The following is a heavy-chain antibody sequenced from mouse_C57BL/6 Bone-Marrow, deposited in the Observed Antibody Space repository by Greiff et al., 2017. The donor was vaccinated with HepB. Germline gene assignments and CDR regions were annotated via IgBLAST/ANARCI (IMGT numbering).Heavy chain of an antibody. V-gene: IGHV14-2*01. J-gene: IGHJ2*01. CDR2: IDPEDGET. CDR1: GFNIKDYY. Sequence: EVKLMESGAELVKPGASVKLSCTASGFNIKDYYMHWVKQRTEQGLEWIGRIDPEDGETKYAPKFQGKATITADTSSNTAYLQLSSLTSEDTAVYYCARYYGSSPYYFDYWGQGTTLTVSS. D-gene: IGHD1-1*01. CDR3: ARYYGSSPYYFDY.